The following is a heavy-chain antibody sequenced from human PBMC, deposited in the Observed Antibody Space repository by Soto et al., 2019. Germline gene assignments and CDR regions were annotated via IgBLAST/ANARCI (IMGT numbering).Heavy chain of an antibody. V-gene: IGHV3-15*07. J-gene: IGHJ6*02. Sequence: EVQLVESGGGLVKPGGSLTLSCAASDFTITNAWMNWVRQAPGKGLEWVGRIKTKAEGGATDYAAPLKGRFTISRDDSRNTLFLQMNSLKTEDTAVYYFTTGSVEGVWGQGATVTVSS. CDR3: TTGSVEGV. CDR2: IKTKAEGGAT. D-gene: IGHD2-15*01. CDR1: DFTITNAW.